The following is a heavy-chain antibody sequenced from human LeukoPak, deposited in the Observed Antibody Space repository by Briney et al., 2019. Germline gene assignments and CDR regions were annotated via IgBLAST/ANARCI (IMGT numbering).Heavy chain of an antibody. V-gene: IGHV1-58*01. D-gene: IGHD4-17*01. J-gene: IGHJ4*02. CDR3: AADPYDYGDYVLGY. CDR2: IVVGSGNT. Sequence: GTSVQVSCKASGFTFTSSAVQWVRQARGQRLEWIGWIVVGSGNTNYAQKFQERVTITRDMSTSTAYMELSSLRSEDTAVYYCAADPYDYGDYVLGYWGQGTLVTVSS. CDR1: GFTFTSSA.